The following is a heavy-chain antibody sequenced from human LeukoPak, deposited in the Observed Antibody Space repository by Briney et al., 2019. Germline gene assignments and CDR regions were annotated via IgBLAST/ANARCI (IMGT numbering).Heavy chain of an antibody. Sequence: SETLSLTCTVSGGSISSSSYYWGWIRQPPGKGLEWIGSIYYSGSTYYNPSLKSRVTISVDTSKNQFSLKLSSVTAADTAVYFCASDTRAYYYFDYWGQGTLVTVSS. CDR2: IYYSGST. CDR3: ASDTRAYYYFDY. D-gene: IGHD4/OR15-4a*01. V-gene: IGHV4-39*01. CDR1: GGSISSSSYY. J-gene: IGHJ4*02.